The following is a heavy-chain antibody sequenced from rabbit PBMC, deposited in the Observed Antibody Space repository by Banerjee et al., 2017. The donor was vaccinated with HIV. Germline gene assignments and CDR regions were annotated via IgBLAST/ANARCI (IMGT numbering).Heavy chain of an antibody. V-gene: IGHV1S40*01. D-gene: IGHD3-1*01. CDR2: IYAGSSGNT. J-gene: IGHJ4*01. CDR1: GFSFSSSYW. Sequence: QSLEESGGDLVKPGASLTLTCTASGFSFSSSYWICWVRQAPGKGLEWIACIYAGSSGNTWCASWAKGRFTISKTSSTTVTLQMTSLTAADTATYFCVRRGVGGPTYDLWGQGTLVTVS. CDR3: VRRGVGGPTYDL.